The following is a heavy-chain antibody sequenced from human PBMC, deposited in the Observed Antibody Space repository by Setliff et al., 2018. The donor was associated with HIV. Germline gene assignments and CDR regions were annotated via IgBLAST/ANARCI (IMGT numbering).Heavy chain of an antibody. CDR3: AREGQYYDSRPVDP. V-gene: IGHV7-4-1*02. Sequence: ASVKVSCKASGYTFTSYAMNWVRQAPGQGLEWMGWINTNTGNPTYAQGFTGRFVFSLDTSVSTAYLQISSLKAEDTAVYYCAREGQYYDSRPVDPWGQGTQVTVSS. CDR1: GYTFTSYA. D-gene: IGHD3-22*01. CDR2: INTNTGNP. J-gene: IGHJ5*02.